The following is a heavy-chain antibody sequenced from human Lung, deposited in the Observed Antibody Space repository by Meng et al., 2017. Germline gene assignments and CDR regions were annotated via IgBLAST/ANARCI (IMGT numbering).Heavy chain of an antibody. J-gene: IGHJ5*02. CDR1: GASVSDYY. V-gene: IGHV4-4*07. Sequence: SETLSLTCTVSGASVSDYYWTWIRQPAGKGLQWVGRISSIGGTNYSPSLKSRVTMSVETSRNQFSLRLTSVTAADTAVYHCSRGRAPNGVELLGQGTLVTVSS. CDR2: ISSIGGT. D-gene: IGHD2-8*01. CDR3: SRGRAPNGVEL.